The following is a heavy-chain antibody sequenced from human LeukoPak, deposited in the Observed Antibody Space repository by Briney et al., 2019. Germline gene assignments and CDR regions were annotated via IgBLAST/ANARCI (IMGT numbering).Heavy chain of an antibody. V-gene: IGHV1-69*04. D-gene: IGHD3-9*01. J-gene: IGHJ5*02. CDR1: GGTFSSYA. Sequence: ASVKVSCKASGGTFSSYAISWVRQAPGQGLEWMGRIIPILGIANYAQKFQGRVTITADKSTSTAYMELSSLRSEDTAVYYCARVVYYDILTGYPTAPWGQGTLVTVSS. CDR2: IIPILGIA. CDR3: ARVVYYDILTGYPTAP.